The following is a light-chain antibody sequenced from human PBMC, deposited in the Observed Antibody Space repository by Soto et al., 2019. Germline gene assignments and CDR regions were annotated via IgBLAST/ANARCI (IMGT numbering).Light chain of an antibody. J-gene: IGKJ4*01. CDR1: QSISGY. CDR2: DAS. Sequence: EIVLTQSPATLSLSPGERATLSCRASQSISGYLAWYQQKPGQAPRVLIYDASNRATGIPDRFSGSESGTDFTLTISSLEPEDFALYYCQQRANWQLTLGGGTKVEI. V-gene: IGKV3-11*01. CDR3: QQRANWQLT.